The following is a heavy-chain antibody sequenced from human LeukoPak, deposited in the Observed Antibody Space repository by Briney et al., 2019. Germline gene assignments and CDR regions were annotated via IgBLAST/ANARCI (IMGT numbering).Heavy chain of an antibody. CDR2: ISSSSSYI. D-gene: IGHD1-26*01. V-gene: IGHV3-21*01. CDR3: ARDLLVGASFDY. J-gene: IGHJ4*02. CDR1: GFTFSSYS. Sequence: GGSLRLSCAASGFTFSSYSMNWVRQAPGKGLEWVSSISSSSSYIYYADSVKGRFTISRDNAKNSLYLQMSSLRAEDTAVYCCARDLLVGASFDYWGQGTLVTVSS.